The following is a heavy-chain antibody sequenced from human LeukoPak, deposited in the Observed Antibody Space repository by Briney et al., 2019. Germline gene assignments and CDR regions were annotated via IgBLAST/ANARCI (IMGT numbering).Heavy chain of an antibody. J-gene: IGHJ4*02. Sequence: QAGGSLRLSCAASGFTLSTYAIHWVRQPPGKGLEWVAVISSDGGGKFYGDSVRGQFTISRDSSKNTVYLQMNSLRPQDTVVYYCARIDGYDTSDFWGQGTLVTVSS. CDR3: ARIDGYDTSDF. CDR2: ISSDGGGK. V-gene: IGHV3-30-3*01. CDR1: GFTLSTYA. D-gene: IGHD3-22*01.